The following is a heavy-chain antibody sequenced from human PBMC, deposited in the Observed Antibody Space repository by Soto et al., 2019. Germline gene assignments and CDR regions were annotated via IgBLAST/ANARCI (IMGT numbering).Heavy chain of an antibody. CDR3: ARSAYLSYGGNKFDY. CDR2: ISDIGTT. J-gene: IGHJ4*02. V-gene: IGHV4-59*08. D-gene: IGHD3-16*01. Sequence: PSETLALACTSSSGSFRDYYWAWFRQPPGKGLEWIGYISDIGTTYYNPSLKSRVSISLDTSRDQFSLRLTSVAAGDTAVYFCARSAYLSYGGNKFDYWGQGTLVTVSS. CDR1: SGSFRDYY.